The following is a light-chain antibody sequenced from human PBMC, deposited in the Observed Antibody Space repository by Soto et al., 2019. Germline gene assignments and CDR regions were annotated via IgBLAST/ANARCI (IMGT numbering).Light chain of an antibody. CDR1: SSDVGGYNY. J-gene: IGLJ2*01. CDR2: DVT. Sequence: QPVLTQPRSVSGSPGQSVTISCTGTSSDVGGYNYVSWYQQHPGKAPKLMIHDVTKRPSGVPDRFSGPKSGNRASLTISGLQAEDEADYYCCSYAGSYSFDVIFGGGTKLTVL. CDR3: CSYAGSYSFDVI. V-gene: IGLV2-11*01.